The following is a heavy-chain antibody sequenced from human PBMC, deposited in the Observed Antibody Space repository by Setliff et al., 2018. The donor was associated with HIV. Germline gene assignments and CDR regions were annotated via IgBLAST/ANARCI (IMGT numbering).Heavy chain of an antibody. CDR1: RDSIKNYY. CDR3: AGERPPMEGWGDYFDH. Sequence: PSETLSLTCTVSRDSIKNYYWNWIRQPPGKGLEWFGKIYYSGNTFYTSSLKSRVSISVDTSKNQFSLRLRSVTAADTAIYYWAGERPPMEGWGDYFDHWGQGTLVTV. V-gene: IGHV4-59*01. CDR2: IYYSGNT. J-gene: IGHJ4*02. D-gene: IGHD3-3*01.